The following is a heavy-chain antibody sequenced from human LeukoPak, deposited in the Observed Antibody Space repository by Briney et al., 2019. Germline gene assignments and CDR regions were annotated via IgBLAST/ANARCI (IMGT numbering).Heavy chain of an antibody. J-gene: IGHJ4*02. CDR1: GFTFSSYE. CDR3: AKANSPYYYDSSGYSTFDY. V-gene: IGHV3-48*03. Sequence: GGSLRLSCAASGFTFSSYEMNWVRQAPGKGLEWVSYISSSGSTIYYADSVRGRFTISRDNAKNSLYLQMNSLRAEDTAVYYCAKANSPYYYDSSGYSTFDYWGQGTPVTVSS. CDR2: ISSSGSTI. D-gene: IGHD3-22*01.